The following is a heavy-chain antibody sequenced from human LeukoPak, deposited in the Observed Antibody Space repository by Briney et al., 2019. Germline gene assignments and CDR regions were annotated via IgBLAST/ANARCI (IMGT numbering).Heavy chain of an antibody. CDR3: ARRGCTNGVCYGESDY. D-gene: IGHD2-8*01. CDR2: IIPIFGTA. CDR1: GGTFSSYA. Sequence: SVKVSCKASGGTFSSYAISWVRQAPGQGLEWMGGIIPIFGTANYAQKFQGRVTITADESTSTAYMELRSLRSDDTAVYYCARRGCTNGVCYGESDYWGQGTLVTVSS. J-gene: IGHJ4*02. V-gene: IGHV1-69*13.